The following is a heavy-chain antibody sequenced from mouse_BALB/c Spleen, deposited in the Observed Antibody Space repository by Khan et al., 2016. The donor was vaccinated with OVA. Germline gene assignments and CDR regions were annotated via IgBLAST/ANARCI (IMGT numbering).Heavy chain of an antibody. CDR1: GYSITSGYG. J-gene: IGHJ2*01. D-gene: IGHD1-2*01. V-gene: IGHV3-2*02. CDR3: ARTARIKY. CDR2: ISYSGST. Sequence: EVQLQESGPGLVKPSQSLSLTCTVTGYSITSGYGWNWIRQFPGNKLEWMGYISYSGSTNYNPSLKSRITITRDTSKNQFFLQLNSVTTEDAATYYCARTARIKYWGQGTTLTVSS.